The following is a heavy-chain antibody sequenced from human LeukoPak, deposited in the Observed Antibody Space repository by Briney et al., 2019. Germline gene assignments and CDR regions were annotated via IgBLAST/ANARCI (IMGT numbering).Heavy chain of an antibody. V-gene: IGHV1-8*01. D-gene: IGHD3-9*01. CDR2: MNPNSGNT. CDR3: ARRGDYDILTGYFRAYYYYYMDV. CDR1: GYTFTSYD. J-gene: IGHJ6*03. Sequence: GASVTVSCKPSGYTFTSYDINWVGQAPGKGLEGMGWMNPNSGNTDFPHMFQGRVTMTRNTSISTAYMELSSLRSEDMAVYYCARRGDYDILTGYFRAYYYYYMDVWGKGTTVTVSS.